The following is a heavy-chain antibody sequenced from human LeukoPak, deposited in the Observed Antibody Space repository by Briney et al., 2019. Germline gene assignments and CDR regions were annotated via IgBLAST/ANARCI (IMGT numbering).Heavy chain of an antibody. J-gene: IGHJ6*03. CDR3: ARHTLLRYFDWLSSGKGYMDV. D-gene: IGHD3-9*01. Sequence: GGSLRLSCAASGFTFSSYSMNWVRQAPGKGLEWVSYISTSSNTIYYADSVKGRFTISRDNAKNSLYLQMNSLRAEDTAVYYCARHTLLRYFDWLSSGKGYMDVWGKGTTVTISS. CDR1: GFTFSSYS. V-gene: IGHV3-48*01. CDR2: ISTSSNTI.